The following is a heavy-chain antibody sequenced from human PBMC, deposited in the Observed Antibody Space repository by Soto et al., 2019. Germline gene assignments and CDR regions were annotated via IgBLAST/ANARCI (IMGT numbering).Heavy chain of an antibody. CDR1: GGSISSYY. V-gene: IGHV4-59*08. J-gene: IGHJ4*02. Sequence: SETLSLTCTVSGGSISSYYWSWIRQPPGKGLEWIGYIYYSGSTNYIPSLKSRVTISVDTSKNQFSLNLSSVPAADTAFYYCARLSSGWYRGGRHFDYWGQGTLVTVPS. CDR3: ARLSSGWYRGGRHFDY. D-gene: IGHD6-19*01. CDR2: IYYSGST.